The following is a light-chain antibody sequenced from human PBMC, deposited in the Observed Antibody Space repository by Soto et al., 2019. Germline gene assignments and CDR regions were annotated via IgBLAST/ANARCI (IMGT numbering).Light chain of an antibody. Sequence: IVMTQSPGTLSVSPGERATLSCRASQSVSSDLAWYQQKAGQAPRLLIYGASTRATGIPARFSGSGPGTEFTLTISSLQSEDFAVYYCQQYNKWPPWTFGQGTKVDIK. CDR2: GAS. J-gene: IGKJ1*01. CDR1: QSVSSD. CDR3: QQYNKWPPWT. V-gene: IGKV3-15*01.